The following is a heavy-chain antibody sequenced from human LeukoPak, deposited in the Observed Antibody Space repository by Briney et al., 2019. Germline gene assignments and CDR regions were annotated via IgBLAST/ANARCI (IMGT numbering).Heavy chain of an antibody. V-gene: IGHV4-59*01. CDR2: IYYNGST. Sequence: SETLSLTCTVSGGSISSYYWSWIRQPPGKGLEWIGYIYYNGSTNYNPSLKSRVTISVDTSKNQFSLKLSSVTAADTAVYYCARIGGDLGFDAFDIWGQGTMVTVSS. J-gene: IGHJ3*02. CDR1: GGSISSYY. CDR3: ARIGGDLGFDAFDI. D-gene: IGHD4-17*01.